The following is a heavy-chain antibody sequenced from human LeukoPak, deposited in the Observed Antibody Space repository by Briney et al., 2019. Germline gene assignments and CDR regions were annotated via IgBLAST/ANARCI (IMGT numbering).Heavy chain of an antibody. D-gene: IGHD5-24*01. CDR1: GFTFSSSA. V-gene: IGHV3-23*01. CDR2: ISSSGGST. J-gene: IGHJ5*02. Sequence: PGGSLRLSCAASGFTFSSSAMSWVRQVPGKGLEWVSGISSSGGSTTYADSVRGRFTISRDNSKNTLYVQMNSLRDEDTALYYCAKADGSWTYDPWGQGTLVTVSS. CDR3: AKADGSWTYDP.